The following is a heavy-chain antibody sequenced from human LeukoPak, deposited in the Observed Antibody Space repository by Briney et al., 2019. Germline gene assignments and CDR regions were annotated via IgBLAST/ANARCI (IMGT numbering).Heavy chain of an antibody. Sequence: GGSLRLSCAASGFTFSDYYMSWIRQGPGKGLEWVSYISSSSSYTNYADSVKGRFTISRDNVKNSLYLQMNSLRADDTAVYYCAKVRGSYGSGIIDYWGQGTLVTVSS. CDR2: ISSSSSYT. J-gene: IGHJ4*02. CDR1: GFTFSDYY. CDR3: AKVRGSYGSGIIDY. V-gene: IGHV3-11*05. D-gene: IGHD3-10*01.